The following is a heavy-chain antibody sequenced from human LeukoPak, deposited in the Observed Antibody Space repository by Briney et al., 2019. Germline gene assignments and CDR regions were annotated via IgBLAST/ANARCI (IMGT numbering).Heavy chain of an antibody. V-gene: IGHV4-38-2*02. CDR3: ARHVAGGSFYFDY. Sequence: SETLSLTCTVSGLSVTNGYYWGWIRQPPGKGLEWIASIYHGGTSHYKLSLKSRATISVETSKNQFSLKLNSVTAADTAVYYCARHVAGGSFYFDYWGQGTLVTVSS. J-gene: IGHJ4*02. CDR2: IYHGGTS. D-gene: IGHD1-26*01. CDR1: GLSVTNGYY.